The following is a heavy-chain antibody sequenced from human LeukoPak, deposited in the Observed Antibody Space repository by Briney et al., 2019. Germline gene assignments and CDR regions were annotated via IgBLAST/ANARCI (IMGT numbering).Heavy chain of an antibody. Sequence: GRSLRLSCAASGFTFSSYGMHWVRQAPGKGLEWVAVISYDGSNKYYADSVKGRFTISRDNSKNTFYLQMISLRAEDTAVYYCAKHRLHDPSGGPYFDCWGQGTLVTVSS. J-gene: IGHJ4*02. CDR1: GFTFSSYG. CDR2: ISYDGSNK. V-gene: IGHV3-30*18. CDR3: AKHRLHDPSGGPYFDC. D-gene: IGHD3-10*01.